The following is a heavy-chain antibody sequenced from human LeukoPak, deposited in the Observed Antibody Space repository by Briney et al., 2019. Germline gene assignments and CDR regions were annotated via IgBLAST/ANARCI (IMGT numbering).Heavy chain of an antibody. D-gene: IGHD1-1*01. CDR2: ISGSGGST. CDR1: GFTFSSYA. CDR3: AKTTTHRSTSHVWFDP. Sequence: PGGSLRLSCAASGFTFSSYAMSWVRQAPGKGLEWVSAISGSGGSTYYADSVKGRFTISRDNSKNTLYLQMNSLRAEDTAVYYCAKTTTHRSTSHVWFDPWGQGTLVTVSS. V-gene: IGHV3-23*01. J-gene: IGHJ5*02.